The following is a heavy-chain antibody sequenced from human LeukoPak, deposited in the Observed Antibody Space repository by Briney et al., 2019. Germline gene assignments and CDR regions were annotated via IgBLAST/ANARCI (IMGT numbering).Heavy chain of an antibody. J-gene: IGHJ3*02. CDR2: INPSGGGT. CDR3: ARGGGEMTTVVTPLGGAFDI. D-gene: IGHD4-23*01. CDR1: GYTFTSYY. V-gene: IGHV1-2*04. Sequence: GASVKVSCKASGYTFTSYYMHWVRQAPGQGLEWMGIINPSGGGTNYAQKFQGWVTMTRDTSISTAYMELSRLRSDDTAVYYCARGGGEMTTVVTPLGGAFDIWGQGTMVTVSS.